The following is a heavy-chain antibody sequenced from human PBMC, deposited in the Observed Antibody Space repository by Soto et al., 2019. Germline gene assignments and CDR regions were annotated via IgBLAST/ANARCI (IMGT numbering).Heavy chain of an antibody. CDR3: SRSCSGGPCSSRLDARGAFEV. D-gene: IGHD2-15*01. V-gene: IGHV1-69*01. CDR2: ITHSLTTP. J-gene: IGHJ3*01. CDR1: GDTFSSYP. Sequence: QEQLEQSGAEVRKPGSSMKVSCKASGDTFSSYPFSWVRQAPGQGLEWMGGITHSLTTPAYAHNFEGRGTIKGDESSRTIYFDLNSLRYEYTAMYSCSRSCSGGPCSSRLDARGAFEVWGEGTMVTVSS.